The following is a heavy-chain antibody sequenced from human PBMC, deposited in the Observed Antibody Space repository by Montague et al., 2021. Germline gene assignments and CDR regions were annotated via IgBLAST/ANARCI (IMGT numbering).Heavy chain of an antibody. CDR2: IKTDGSST. CDR3: ARSYDS. Sequence: SLRLSWEEEGGRGRREWMKWVSQAPGKGLVWVSTIKTDGSSTNYADSVKGRFTISRDNAKNTLYLQMNSLRVEDTAVYYCARSYDSWGQGALVTVSS. J-gene: IGHJ4*02. CDR1: GGRGRREW. V-gene: IGHV3-74*01. D-gene: IGHD3-10*01.